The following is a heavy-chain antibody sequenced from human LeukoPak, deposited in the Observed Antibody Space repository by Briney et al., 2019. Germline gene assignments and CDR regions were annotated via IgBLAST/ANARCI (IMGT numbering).Heavy chain of an antibody. V-gene: IGHV3-23*01. Sequence: GGSLRLSCAASGFTFSSYAMSWVRQAPGKGLEWVSAISGSGGSTYYADSVKGRFTISRDNSKNTLYLQMNSLRAEDTAIYYCAKVLTGYCCYYGMDVWGQGTTVTVSS. CDR1: GFTFSSYA. CDR2: ISGSGGST. D-gene: IGHD3-9*01. CDR3: AKVLTGYCCYYGMDV. J-gene: IGHJ6*02.